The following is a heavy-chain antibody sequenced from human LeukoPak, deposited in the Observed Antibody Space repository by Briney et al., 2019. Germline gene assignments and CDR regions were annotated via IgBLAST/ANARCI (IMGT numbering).Heavy chain of an antibody. Sequence: ASVKVSCKASGYTFTSYGISWVRQAPGQGLEWMGWISAYNGNTNYAQKPQGRVTMTTDTSTSTAYMELRSLRSDDTAVYYCAREVTYDYGDFWFDPWGQGTLVTVSS. D-gene: IGHD4-17*01. CDR1: GYTFTSYG. V-gene: IGHV1-18*01. CDR3: AREVTYDYGDFWFDP. CDR2: ISAYNGNT. J-gene: IGHJ5*02.